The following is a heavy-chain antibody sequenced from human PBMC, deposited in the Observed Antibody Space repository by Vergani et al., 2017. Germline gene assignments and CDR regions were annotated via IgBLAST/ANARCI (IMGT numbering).Heavy chain of an antibody. Sequence: QVQLVESGGGVVQPGTSLRLSCVVSGFALNRHAMYWVRQAPGKGLEWVVVISYDGNNKYYADSVKGRFTISRDNSKNTLYLQMNSLRAEDTAVYYCAKVRDYSNSYYYYYYYMDVWGKGTTVTVSS. V-gene: IGHV3-30*18. D-gene: IGHD4-11*01. CDR2: ISYDGNNK. CDR3: AKVRDYSNSYYYYYYYMDV. CDR1: GFALNRHA. J-gene: IGHJ6*03.